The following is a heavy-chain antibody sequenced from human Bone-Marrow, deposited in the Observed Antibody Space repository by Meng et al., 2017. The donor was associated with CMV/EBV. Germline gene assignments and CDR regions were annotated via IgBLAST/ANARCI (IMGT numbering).Heavy chain of an antibody. Sequence: GESLKISCAASGFSFSSYTMTWVRQAPGKGLEWVSYISTGSSTIYYADSVKGRFTISRDNAKNSLYLQMNSLRAEDTAVYYCARDWGYSRRTICETGIPNDYYYGMDVWGQGTTVTVSS. CDR3: ARDWGYSRRTICETGIPNDYYYGMDV. D-gene: IGHD1-26*01. CDR2: ISTGSSTI. V-gene: IGHV3-48*04. J-gene: IGHJ6*02. CDR1: GFSFSSYT.